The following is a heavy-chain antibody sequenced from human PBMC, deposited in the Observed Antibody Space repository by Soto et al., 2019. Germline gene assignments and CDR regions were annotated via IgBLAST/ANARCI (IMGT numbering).Heavy chain of an antibody. D-gene: IGHD3-10*01. J-gene: IGHJ4*02. V-gene: IGHV3-23*01. Sequence: EVQLLESGGGLVQPGGSLRLSCAASGFTFNNYAMTWVRQAPGKGLEWVSAISGGGDTTSYADCVKGRFTVSRDGSKNTLYLQMRSLRAEDTALYYCAKGRGGSGSLTPRVDFWGQGTLVTVSS. CDR3: AKGRGGSGSLTPRVDF. CDR1: GFTFNNYA. CDR2: ISGGGDTT.